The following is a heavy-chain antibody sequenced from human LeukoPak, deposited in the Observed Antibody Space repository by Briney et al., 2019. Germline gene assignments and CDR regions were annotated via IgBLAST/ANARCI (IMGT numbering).Heavy chain of an antibody. D-gene: IGHD3-10*01. CDR1: GFTFSRYS. CDR3: AGIGGWFGNDY. CDR2: IRPDGNEK. Sequence: GGSLRLSCAASGFTFSRYSMNWVRQAPGKGLEWVANIRPDGNEKYYVDSVKGRFTISRDNAKNSLYLQMNSLRAEDTAVYYCAGIGGWFGNDYWGQGTLVTVSS. V-gene: IGHV3-7*05. J-gene: IGHJ4*02.